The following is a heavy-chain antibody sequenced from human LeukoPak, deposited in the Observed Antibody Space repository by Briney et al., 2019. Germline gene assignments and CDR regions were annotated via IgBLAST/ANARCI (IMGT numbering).Heavy chain of an antibody. CDR1: GFTFSSYG. CDR2: IWYDGSNK. V-gene: IGHV3-33*06. Sequence: PGGSLRLSCAASGFTFSSYGLHWVRQAPGKGLEWVAVIWYDGSNKYYADSVKGRFTISRDNSKNTLYLQMNSLRAEDTAVYYCAKGDRIVGAKRGMDVWGQGTTVTVSS. CDR3: AKGDRIVGAKRGMDV. D-gene: IGHD1-26*01. J-gene: IGHJ6*02.